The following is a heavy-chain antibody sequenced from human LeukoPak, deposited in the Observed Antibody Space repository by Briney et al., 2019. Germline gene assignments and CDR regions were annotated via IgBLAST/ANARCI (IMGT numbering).Heavy chain of an antibody. J-gene: IGHJ3*02. Sequence: GGSLRLSCAASGFIVSSNYMSWVRQAPGKGLEWVSVIYSGGRTYYADSVKGRFTISRDNSRNTLYLQMNSLRAEDTAVYYCARGLGRELDGAFDIWGQGTMVTVSS. V-gene: IGHV3-53*01. CDR2: IYSGGRT. D-gene: IGHD3-10*01. CDR1: GFIVSSNY. CDR3: ARGLGRELDGAFDI.